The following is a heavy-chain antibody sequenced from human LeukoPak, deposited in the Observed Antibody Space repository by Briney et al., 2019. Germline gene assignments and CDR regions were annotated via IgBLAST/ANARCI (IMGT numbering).Heavy chain of an antibody. D-gene: IGHD3-9*01. CDR2: IRNRARGYTT. Sequence: PGGSLRLSCVVSGFMFSDHYMDWVRQPPGKGLEWVGRIRNRARGYTTEYAASVEGRFTVSRDDSKNSLYLQMNSLKTEDTAVYYCARPNGIDWSIDYFDYWGQGTLVTVSS. V-gene: IGHV3-72*01. CDR1: GFMFSDHY. J-gene: IGHJ4*02. CDR3: ARPNGIDWSIDYFDY.